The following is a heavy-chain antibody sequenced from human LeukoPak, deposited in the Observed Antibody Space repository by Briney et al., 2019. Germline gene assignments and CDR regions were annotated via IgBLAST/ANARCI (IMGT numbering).Heavy chain of an antibody. J-gene: IGHJ3*02. V-gene: IGHV4-39*01. CDR2: IYYSGST. Sequence: SETLSHTWTVSGGSISSSSNYWGWIRQPPGKGLEWIGSIYYSGSTYYNLSLKSRVTISVDTSKSQFSLRLTSVTAADTAVYYCARHQPSGSYFDIWGQGTMVTVSS. CDR1: GGSISSSSNY. CDR3: ARHQPSGSYFDI. D-gene: IGHD3-10*01.